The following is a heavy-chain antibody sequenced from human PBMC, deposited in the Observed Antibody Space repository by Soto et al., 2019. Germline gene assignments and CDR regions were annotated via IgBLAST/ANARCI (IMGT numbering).Heavy chain of an antibody. CDR2: INAGNGNT. Sequence: GASVKVSCKASGYTFTSYAMHWVRQAPGQRLEWMGWINAGNGNTQYSQKFQGRVTITRDTSASTAYMELSSLRSEDTAVYYCARERSSGFDYWGQGTLVTVSS. V-gene: IGHV1-3*01. CDR3: ARERSSGFDY. J-gene: IGHJ4*02. CDR1: GYTFTSYA. D-gene: IGHD6-13*01.